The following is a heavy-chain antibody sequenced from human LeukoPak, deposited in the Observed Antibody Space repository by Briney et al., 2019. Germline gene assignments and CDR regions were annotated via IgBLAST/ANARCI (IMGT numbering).Heavy chain of an antibody. CDR3: AELGITMIGGV. CDR1: GFTVSSNY. J-gene: IGHJ6*04. Sequence: PGGSLRLSCAASGFTVSSNYMSWVRQAPGKGREGVSSISASGSSTYYALSVKGRFTISRDNAKNSLYLQMNSLRAEDTAVYYCAELGITMIGGVWGKGTTVTISS. D-gene: IGHD3-10*02. CDR2: ISASGSST. V-gene: IGHV3-66*03.